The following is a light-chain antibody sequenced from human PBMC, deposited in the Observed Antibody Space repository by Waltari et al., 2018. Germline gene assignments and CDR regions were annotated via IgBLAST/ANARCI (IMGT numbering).Light chain of an antibody. V-gene: IGKV3-20*01. CDR3: QHYLRLPVT. Sequence: EIVLTQSPGTLSLSLGERATLSCRASQSVSRALPWYQQKPGQAPRLLIYGASTRAPGIPDRFSGSGSGTDFSLTISRLEPDDFAVYYCQHYLRLPVTFGQGTTVEV. CDR1: QSVSRA. J-gene: IGKJ1*01. CDR2: GAS.